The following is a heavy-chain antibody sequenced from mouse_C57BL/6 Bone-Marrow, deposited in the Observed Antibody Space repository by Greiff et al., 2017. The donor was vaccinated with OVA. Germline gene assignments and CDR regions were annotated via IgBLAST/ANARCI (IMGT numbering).Heavy chain of an antibody. V-gene: IGHV8-12*01. J-gene: IGHJ4*01. CDR3: ARRGITTVVATGNYAMDY. CDR2: IYWDDDK. CDR1: GFSLSTSGMG. Sequence: QVTLKESGPGILQSSQTLSLTCSFSGFSLSTSGMGVSWIRQPSGKGLEWLAHIYWDDDKRYNPSLKSRLTISKDTSRNQVFLKITRVDTADTATYYCARRGITTVVATGNYAMDYWGQGTSVTVSS. D-gene: IGHD1-1*01.